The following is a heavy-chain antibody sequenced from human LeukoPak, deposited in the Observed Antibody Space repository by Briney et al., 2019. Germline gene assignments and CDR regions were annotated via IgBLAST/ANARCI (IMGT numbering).Heavy chain of an antibody. CDR2: IYYSGST. D-gene: IGHD6-6*01. Sequence: SETLSLTCTVLGGSISSYYWSWIRQPPGKGLEWIGYIYYSGSTNYNPSLKSRVTISVDTSKNQFSLKLSSVTAADTAVYYCARLRSSIAARRGYYYYMDVWGKGTTVTVSS. CDR1: GGSISSYY. V-gene: IGHV4-59*01. CDR3: ARLRSSIAARRGYYYYMDV. J-gene: IGHJ6*03.